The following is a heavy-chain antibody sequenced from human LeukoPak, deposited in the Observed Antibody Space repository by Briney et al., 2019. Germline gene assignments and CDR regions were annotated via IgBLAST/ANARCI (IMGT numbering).Heavy chain of an antibody. CDR3: AKLGYYYGSGSYQP. J-gene: IGHJ5*02. CDR2: IRYDGSNK. D-gene: IGHD3-10*01. Sequence: GGSLRLSCAASGFTFSSYGMHWVRQAPGKGLEWVAFIRYDGSNKYYADSVKGRFTISRDNSKNTLYLQMNSLRAEDTAVYYCAKLGYYYGSGSYQPWGQGTLVTVSS. V-gene: IGHV3-30*02. CDR1: GFTFSSYG.